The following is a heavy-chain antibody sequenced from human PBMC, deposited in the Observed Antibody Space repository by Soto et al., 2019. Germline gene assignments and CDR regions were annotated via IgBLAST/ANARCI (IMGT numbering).Heavy chain of an antibody. V-gene: IGHV4-39*01. CDR1: GGSMSSSTYY. CDR2: IYYSGST. J-gene: IGHJ4*02. CDR3: ARIREKWLVPFDY. D-gene: IGHD6-19*01. Sequence: QLQLQESGPGLVKPSETLSLICTVSGGSMSSSTYYWGWIRQTPGKGLEWIGSIYYSGSTYYNPSLKSRVTISIDTSKNQFSLKLSSVTAADTALYYCARIREKWLVPFDYWGQGTLVTVSS.